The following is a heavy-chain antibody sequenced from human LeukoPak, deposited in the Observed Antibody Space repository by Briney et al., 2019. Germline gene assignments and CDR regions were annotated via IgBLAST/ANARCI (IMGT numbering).Heavy chain of an antibody. V-gene: IGHV3-66*01. CDR3: ARVPYSSSGYYYYYYYMDV. J-gene: IGHJ6*03. CDR2: IYSGGST. Sequence: GGSLRLSCAASGFTFSSYGTNWVRQAPGKGLEWVSLIYSGGSTYYADSVKGRFTIFRDNSKNTLYLQMNSLRAEDTAVYYCARVPYSSSGYYYYYYYMDVWGKGTTVTVSS. D-gene: IGHD6-13*01. CDR1: GFTFSSYG.